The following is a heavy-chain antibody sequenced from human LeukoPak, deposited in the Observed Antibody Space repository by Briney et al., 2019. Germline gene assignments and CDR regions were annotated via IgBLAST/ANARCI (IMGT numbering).Heavy chain of an antibody. D-gene: IGHD4-11*01. Sequence: PSETLSLTCAVYGGSFSGYYWSWIRQPPGKGLEWIGEINHSGSTNYNPSLKSRVTISVDTSKNQFSLKLSSVTAADTAVYYCARTYSNYVSLNWFYPWGQGTLVTVSS. CDR1: GGSFSGYY. V-gene: IGHV4-34*01. J-gene: IGHJ5*02. CDR2: INHSGST. CDR3: ARTYSNYVSLNWFYP.